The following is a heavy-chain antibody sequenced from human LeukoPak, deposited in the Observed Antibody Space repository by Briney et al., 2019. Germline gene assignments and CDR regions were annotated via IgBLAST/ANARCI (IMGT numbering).Heavy chain of an antibody. V-gene: IGHV3-23*01. CDR2: ISISGGST. D-gene: IGHD6-19*01. CDR3: AEIAGSSGWNNWFDP. Sequence: GGSLRLSCAASGFTFSNYAMNWVHQAPGKGLEWVSGISISGGSTYYADSVKGRFTISRDNSKNTLYLQMNSLRAEDTAVYYCAEIAGSSGWNNWFDPWGQGTLVTVSS. J-gene: IGHJ5*02. CDR1: GFTFSNYA.